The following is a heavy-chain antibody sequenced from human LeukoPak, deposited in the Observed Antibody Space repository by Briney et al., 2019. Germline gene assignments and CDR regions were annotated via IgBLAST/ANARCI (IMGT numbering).Heavy chain of an antibody. D-gene: IGHD3-10*01. CDR1: GGSISTSTYY. V-gene: IGHV4-39*07. J-gene: IGHJ6*03. CDR2: IYYGGST. Sequence: SETLSLTCTVSGGSISTSTYYWGWIRQPPGKGLEWTASIYYGGSTYYNPSLKSRVTISIDTAKNQFSLRLSSVTAADTAVYYCARVTESYGSGRRHNYYYYYMDVWGKGTTVTISS. CDR3: ARVTESYGSGRRHNYYYYYMDV.